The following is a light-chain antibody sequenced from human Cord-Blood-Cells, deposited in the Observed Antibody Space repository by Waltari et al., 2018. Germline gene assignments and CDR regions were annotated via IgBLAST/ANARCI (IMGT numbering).Light chain of an antibody. J-gene: IGLJ3*02. CDR2: GKN. Sequence: SSELTQDPAVSVALGQTVRITCQGDSLRSYYASWYQQKPGQAPVLFIDGKNNRPAGIPDRFSGSSSGNTASLTITGAQAEDEADYYCNSRDSSGNHWVFGGGTKLTVL. CDR1: SLRSYY. V-gene: IGLV3-19*01. CDR3: NSRDSSGNHWV.